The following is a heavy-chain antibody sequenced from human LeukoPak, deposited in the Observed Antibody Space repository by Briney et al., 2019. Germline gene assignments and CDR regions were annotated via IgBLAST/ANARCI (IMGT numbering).Heavy chain of an antibody. CDR2: IYYSGST. CDR3: AGTVYAYYYGSGGGGWFDP. Sequence: SETLSLTCTVSGGSMSSYYWSWIRQPPGKGLEWIGYIYYSGSTNYNPSLKSRVTISVDTSKNQFSLKLSSVTAADTAVYYCAGTVYAYYYGSGGGGWFDPWGQGTLVTVSS. V-gene: IGHV4-59*01. J-gene: IGHJ5*02. CDR1: GGSMSSYY. D-gene: IGHD3-10*01.